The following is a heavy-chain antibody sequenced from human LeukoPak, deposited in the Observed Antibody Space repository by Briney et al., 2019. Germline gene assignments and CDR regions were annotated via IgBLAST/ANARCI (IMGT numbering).Heavy chain of an antibody. J-gene: IGHJ4*02. CDR1: GFTFSNYA. CDR3: AKINSRYFDY. Sequence: GGSLRLSCAASGFTFSNYAMSWVRQAPGKGLEWVSTISGSGGTTYYADSVKGRFTISRDNSKNTLFLQMNSLRAEDTAVYYCAKINSRYFDYWGQGTLVTVSS. V-gene: IGHV3-23*01. CDR2: ISGSGGTT. D-gene: IGHD5-18*01.